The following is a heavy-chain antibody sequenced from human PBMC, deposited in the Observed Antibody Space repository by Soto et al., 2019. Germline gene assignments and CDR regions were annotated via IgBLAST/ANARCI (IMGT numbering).Heavy chain of an antibody. V-gene: IGHV3-48*02. J-gene: IGHJ4*02. Sequence: EVQLVESGGGLVQPGGSLRLSCAASGFTFSSYSMNWVRQAPGKGLEWVSYISSSSSTIYYADSVKGRFTISRDNAKNSLYLQMNSLRDEDTAVYYCARDVQFWSGYYHDYWGQGTLVTVSS. CDR3: ARDVQFWSGYYHDY. D-gene: IGHD3-3*01. CDR1: GFTFSSYS. CDR2: ISSSSSTI.